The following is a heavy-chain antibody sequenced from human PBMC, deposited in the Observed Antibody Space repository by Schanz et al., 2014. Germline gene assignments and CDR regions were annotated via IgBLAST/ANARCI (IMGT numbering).Heavy chain of an antibody. V-gene: IGHV3-74*02. J-gene: IGHJ4*02. CDR1: GFTFSSYW. CDR2: ISSDGRSA. D-gene: IGHD3-22*01. CDR3: ARSYYYDTSGLPGVL. Sequence: EMQLLESGGGLAQPGGSLRLSCAASGFTFSSYWMLWVRQAPGKGLVWVSGISSDGRSATYADSVKGRVTISRDNARKTLYLEMYSLRAEDTAVYYCARSYYYDTSGLPGVLWGQGTLVTVSS.